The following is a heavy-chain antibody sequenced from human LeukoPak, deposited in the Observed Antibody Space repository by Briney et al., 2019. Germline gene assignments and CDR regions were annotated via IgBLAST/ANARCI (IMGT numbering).Heavy chain of an antibody. CDR1: GGTFSNYA. D-gene: IGHD3-10*01. CDR2: INSNTGGT. CDR3: ARRIWFGEPQFDY. V-gene: IGHV1-2*02. Sequence: ASVKVSCKASGGTFSNYAIDWVRQAPGQGLEWMGWINSNTGGTDYAQNFQGRVTMTRDTSINTAYMELSSLKSDDTAVYYCARRIWFGEPQFDYWGQGTLVTVSS. J-gene: IGHJ4*02.